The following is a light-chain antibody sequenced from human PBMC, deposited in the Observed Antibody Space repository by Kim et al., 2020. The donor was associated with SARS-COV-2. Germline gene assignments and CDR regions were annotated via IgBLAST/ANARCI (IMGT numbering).Light chain of an antibody. J-gene: IGKJ2*01. V-gene: IGKV1-5*03. CDR1: QSINTL. CDR2: KAS. CDR3: QQHNSYPYT. Sequence: SASIGDRVTITCRASQSINTLLAWYQQKPGKAPKFLISKASSLQSGVPSRFSGSGSGTEFTLTISSLQPDDFATYYCQQHNSYPYTFGQGTKLEI.